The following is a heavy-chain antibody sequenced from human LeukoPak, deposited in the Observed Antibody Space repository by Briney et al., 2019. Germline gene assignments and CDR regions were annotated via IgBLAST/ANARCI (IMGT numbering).Heavy chain of an antibody. J-gene: IGHJ4*02. CDR1: GFTFSRYS. CDR3: ARGSASLMYYSGSYCDY. CDR2: LITSIIYI. D-gene: IGHD1-26*01. Sequence: PRGALRLSCAASGFTFSRYSLSCVRQAPGKGLEGVSSLITSIIYIYYAESVKCRFTISIDNANNSLYIQMNSLRAEETAVYYCARGSASLMYYSGSYCDYWGQGTLVTVPS. V-gene: IGHV3-21*01.